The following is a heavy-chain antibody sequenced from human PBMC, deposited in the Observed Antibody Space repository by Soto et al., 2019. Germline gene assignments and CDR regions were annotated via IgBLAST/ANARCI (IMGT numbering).Heavy chain of an antibody. V-gene: IGHV3-9*01. D-gene: IGHD4-17*01. CDR3: AKDIGYGDYPYYFDY. CDR1: GFTFDDYA. CDR2: ISWNSGSI. J-gene: IGHJ4*02. Sequence: EVQLVESGGGLVQPGRSLRLSCAASGFTFDDYAMHWVRQAPGKGLEWVSGISWNSGSIGYADSVKGRFTISRDNAKNSLYLQMNSLRAEDTALYYCAKDIGYGDYPYYFDYWGQGTLVTVSS.